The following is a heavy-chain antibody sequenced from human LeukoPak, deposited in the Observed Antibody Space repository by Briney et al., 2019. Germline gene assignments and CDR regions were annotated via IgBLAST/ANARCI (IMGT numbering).Heavy chain of an antibody. Sequence: TGGSLRLSCGASGFTFSSYTMTWVRQAPGKGLEWVSFISGTGRYTYYADSVRGRFSISRDNSKAKLYLQMNSLRAEDTAVYYCARGQRTYYYDTRGGGYFDYWGQGTLVTVSS. CDR2: ISGTGRYT. J-gene: IGHJ4*02. D-gene: IGHD3-22*01. CDR1: GFTFSSYT. V-gene: IGHV3-23*01. CDR3: ARGQRTYYYDTRGGGYFDY.